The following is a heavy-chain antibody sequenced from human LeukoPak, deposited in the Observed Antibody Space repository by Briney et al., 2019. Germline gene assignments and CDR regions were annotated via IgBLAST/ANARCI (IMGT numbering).Heavy chain of an antibody. D-gene: IGHD3-10*01. V-gene: IGHV3-53*01. Sequence: PGGSLRLSCAASGFTVSNNYMSWVRQAPGKGLEWVSVVYSGGDTYYTDSVKGRFTISRDNSKNTLYLQMNSMRAEDTAVYYCARDHYGSNWFDPWGQGTLVTVSS. CDR2: VYSGGDT. CDR1: GFTVSNNY. J-gene: IGHJ5*02. CDR3: ARDHYGSNWFDP.